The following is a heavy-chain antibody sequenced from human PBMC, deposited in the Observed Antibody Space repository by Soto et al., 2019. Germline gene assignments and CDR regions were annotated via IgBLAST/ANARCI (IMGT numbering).Heavy chain of an antibody. Sequence: ASVKVSCKASGYTFTSYDINWVRQAPGQGLEWMGWISAHNGNTNYAQKFQGRVTMTTDTSTSTAYMELRNLRFDDTAVYYCARDPRVYYDSSGYYWVYWGQGTLVTVSS. CDR2: ISAHNGNT. CDR1: GYTFTSYD. J-gene: IGHJ4*02. V-gene: IGHV1-18*01. D-gene: IGHD3-22*01. CDR3: ARDPRVYYDSSGYYWVY.